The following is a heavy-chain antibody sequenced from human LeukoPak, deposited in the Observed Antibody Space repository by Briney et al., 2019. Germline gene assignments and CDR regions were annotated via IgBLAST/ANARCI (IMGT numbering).Heavy chain of an antibody. Sequence: GGSLRLSCAASGFTVSSSYMSWVRQAPGKGLEWVSVIYSGGSTYYADSVKGRFTIFRDNSKNTVYLQMNSLRVEDTAVYYCAKSLYGGCDYWGQGTVVTVSS. CDR3: AKSLYGGCDY. D-gene: IGHD3-16*02. V-gene: IGHV3-53*01. J-gene: IGHJ4*02. CDR2: IYSGGST. CDR1: GFTVSSSY.